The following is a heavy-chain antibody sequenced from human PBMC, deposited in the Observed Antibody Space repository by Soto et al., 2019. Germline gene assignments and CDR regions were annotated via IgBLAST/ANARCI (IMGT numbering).Heavy chain of an antibody. D-gene: IGHD5-18*01. CDR1: GFTFSSYG. CDR3: ARDRALGAAMAPYYYYGMDV. V-gene: IGHV3-33*01. Sequence: GGSLRLSCAASGFTFSSYGMHWVRQAPGKGLEWVAVIWYDGSNKYYADSVKGRFTISRDNSKNTLYLQMNSLRAEDTAVYYCARDRALGAAMAPYYYYGMDVWGQGTTVTVSS. J-gene: IGHJ6*02. CDR2: IWYDGSNK.